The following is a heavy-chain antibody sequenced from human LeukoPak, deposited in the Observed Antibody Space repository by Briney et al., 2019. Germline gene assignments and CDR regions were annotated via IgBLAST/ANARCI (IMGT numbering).Heavy chain of an antibody. Sequence: SETLSLTCTVSGYSISSSSYYWGWIRQPPGKGLEWIGSIYYSGSTYYNPSLKSRVTISVDTSKNQFSLKLSSVTAADTAVYYCARAFLPDYSSGWTPFDYWGQGTLVTVSS. D-gene: IGHD6-19*01. CDR2: IYYSGST. J-gene: IGHJ4*02. CDR1: GYSISSSSYY. V-gene: IGHV4-39*07. CDR3: ARAFLPDYSSGWTPFDY.